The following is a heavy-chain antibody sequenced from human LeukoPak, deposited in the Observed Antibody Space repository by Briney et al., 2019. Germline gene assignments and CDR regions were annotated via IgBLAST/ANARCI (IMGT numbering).Heavy chain of an antibody. J-gene: IGHJ4*02. Sequence: PGESLKISCKGSGYSFTSYWISWVRQMPGKGLEWMGRIDPSDSYTNYSPSFQGHVTISADKSISTAYPQWSSLKASDTAMYYCARFIGDRIDYWGQGTLVTVSS. D-gene: IGHD2-21*02. V-gene: IGHV5-10-1*01. CDR1: GYSFTSYW. CDR3: ARFIGDRIDY. CDR2: IDPSDSYT.